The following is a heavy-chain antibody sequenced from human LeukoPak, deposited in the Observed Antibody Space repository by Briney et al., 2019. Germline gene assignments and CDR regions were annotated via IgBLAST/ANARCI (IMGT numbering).Heavy chain of an antibody. CDR2: VHHTGSS. Sequence: SETLSLTCAVSGGSISTDTWWSWVRQPPGKGLEWIGEVHHTGSSNYNPSLKSRLTTSLDKFKNQFSLKLSSMTAADTAVYYCASKKNSGSNHFDSWGQGTLVTVS. CDR1: GGSISTDTW. V-gene: IGHV4-4*02. CDR3: ASKKNSGSNHFDS. J-gene: IGHJ4*02. D-gene: IGHD1-26*01.